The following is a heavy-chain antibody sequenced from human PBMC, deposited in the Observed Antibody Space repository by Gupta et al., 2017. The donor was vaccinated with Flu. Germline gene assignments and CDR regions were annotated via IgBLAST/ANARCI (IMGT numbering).Heavy chain of an antibody. Sequence: EVQLVESGGGLVQPGGSLRLSCAASGFTVSSNYMSWVRQAPGKGLEWVSVIYSGGSTYYADSVKGRFTISRDNSKNTLYLQMNSLRAEDTAVYYCARGSVSSGWYPLGYWGQGTLVTVSS. D-gene: IGHD6-19*01. V-gene: IGHV3-66*02. CDR3: ARGSVSSGWYPLGY. CDR2: IYSGGST. CDR1: GFTVSSNY. J-gene: IGHJ4*02.